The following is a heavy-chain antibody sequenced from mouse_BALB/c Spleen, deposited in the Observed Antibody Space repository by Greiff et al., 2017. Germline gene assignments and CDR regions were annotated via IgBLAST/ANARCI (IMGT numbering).Heavy chain of an antibody. CDR3: RRGGLSAMDD. Sequence: VQLKESGPVLARPGASVKMSCKASGYTFTSYWMHWVKLRPGQGLEWIGAIYPGNSDTSYNQKFKGKAKLNAVTSTSTAYMELSSLTNEDSAVYYGRRGGLSAMDDWGQGTSVTVSA. J-gene: IGHJ4*01. CDR2: IYPGNSDT. V-gene: IGHV1-5*01. D-gene: IGHD2-2*01. CDR1: GYTFTSYW.